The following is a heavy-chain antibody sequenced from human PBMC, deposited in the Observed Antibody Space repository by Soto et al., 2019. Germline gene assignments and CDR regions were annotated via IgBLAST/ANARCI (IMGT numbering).Heavy chain of an antibody. CDR1: GGSVSSGSYY. Sequence: AETLSLTCTVSGGSVSSGSYYWSWIRQPPGKGLEWIGYIYYSGSTNYNPSLKSRVTISVDTSKNQFSLKLSSVTAADTAVYYWARAGYDWAVDYWGQGTLVTVSS. J-gene: IGHJ4*02. V-gene: IGHV4-61*01. CDR2: IYYSGST. D-gene: IGHD5-12*01. CDR3: ARAGYDWAVDY.